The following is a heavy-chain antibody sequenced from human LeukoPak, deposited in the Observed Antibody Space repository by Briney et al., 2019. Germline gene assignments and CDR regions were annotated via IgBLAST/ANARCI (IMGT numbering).Heavy chain of an antibody. D-gene: IGHD2-15*01. J-gene: IGHJ4*02. V-gene: IGHV3-7*03. Sequence: GGSLRLSCTASGFIFSGSWMAWIREAPGKGLEWVAIIKKDGSEKYYVDSMKGRFTISRDNAKNSLFLQMNSLRAEDTAIYYCTTDTWYSAGHWGQGTLVTVSS. CDR2: IKKDGSEK. CDR1: GFIFSGSW. CDR3: TTDTWYSAGH.